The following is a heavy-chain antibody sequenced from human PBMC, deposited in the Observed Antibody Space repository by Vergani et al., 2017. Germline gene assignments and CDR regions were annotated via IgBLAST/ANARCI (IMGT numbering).Heavy chain of an antibody. Sequence: QVQLQQSGPGLVKPSETLSLTCTVSGGSISSYYWSWIRQPPGKGLEWIGYIYYSGSTNYNPSLKSRVTISLDTSKSQFSLKLSSVTAADTAVYYCARGRYSSGWYFWGQGILVTVSS. CDR2: IYYSGST. CDR3: ARGRYSSGWYF. V-gene: IGHV4-59*01. CDR1: GGSISSYY. J-gene: IGHJ4*02. D-gene: IGHD6-19*01.